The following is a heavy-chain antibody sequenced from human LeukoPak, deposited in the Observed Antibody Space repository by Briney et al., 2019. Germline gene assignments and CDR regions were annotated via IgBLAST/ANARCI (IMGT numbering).Heavy chain of an antibody. CDR3: ARDGGYRHFDS. J-gene: IGHJ5*01. D-gene: IGHD5-12*01. V-gene: IGHV3-20*04. Sequence: GGSLRLSCAASGFTFSSHSMNWVRQAPGKGLEWVSDINWSGSGTFYVDSVKGRFTISRDNAKNSLYLQMNSLRAEDTALYYCARDGGYRHFDSWGQGTLVTVSS. CDR1: GFTFSSHS. CDR2: INWSGSGT.